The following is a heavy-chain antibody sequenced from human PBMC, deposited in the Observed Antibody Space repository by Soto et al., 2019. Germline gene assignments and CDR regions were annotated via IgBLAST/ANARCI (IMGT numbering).Heavy chain of an antibody. CDR3: ARWRKGVRGVYYYYYGMDV. CDR1: GGSFSGYY. D-gene: IGHD3-10*01. CDR2: INHSGST. V-gene: IGHV4-34*01. J-gene: IGHJ6*02. Sequence: SETLSLTCAVYGGSFSGYYWSWIRQPPGKGLEWIGEINHSGSTNYNPSLKSRVTISVDTSKNQFSLKLSSVTAADTAVYYCARWRKGVRGVYYYYYGMDVWGQGTTVT.